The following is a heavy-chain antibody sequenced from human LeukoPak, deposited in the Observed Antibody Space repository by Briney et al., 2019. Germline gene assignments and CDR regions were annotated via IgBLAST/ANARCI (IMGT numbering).Heavy chain of an antibody. CDR3: EMTTDY. CDR2: ISSNGGSS. V-gene: IGHV3-23*01. CDR1: GFTFSSYA. Sequence: GGSLRLSCAASGFTFSSYAMGWVRQAPGKGLEWVSTISSNGGSSHYADSVQGRFTISRDNSKNTLYLQMNSLRAEDTAVYYCEMTTDYWGQGTLVTVSS. D-gene: IGHD4-17*01. J-gene: IGHJ4*02.